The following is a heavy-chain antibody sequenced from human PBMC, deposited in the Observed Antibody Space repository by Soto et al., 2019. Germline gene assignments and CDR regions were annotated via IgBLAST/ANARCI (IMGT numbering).Heavy chain of an antibody. CDR2: IIPILGIA. Sequence: ASVKVSCKASGGTFSSYTISWVRQAPGQGLEWMGRIIPILGIANYAQKFQGRVTITADKSTSTAYMELSSLRSEDTAVYYCAGCSSTSCYYYYYMDVWGKGTTVTRLL. D-gene: IGHD2-2*01. J-gene: IGHJ6*03. V-gene: IGHV1-69*02. CDR3: AGCSSTSCYYYYYMDV. CDR1: GGTFSSYT.